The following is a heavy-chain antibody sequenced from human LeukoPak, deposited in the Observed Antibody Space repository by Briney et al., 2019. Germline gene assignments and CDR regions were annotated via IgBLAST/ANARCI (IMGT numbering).Heavy chain of an antibody. J-gene: IGHJ4*02. CDR2: IYYSGST. CDR3: ARFFSTYDILTGYRPDLFDY. CDR1: GGSISSSSYY. D-gene: IGHD3-9*01. V-gene: IGHV4-39*01. Sequence: SETLSLTCTVSGGSISSSSYYWGWIRQPPGKGLEWIGSIYYSGSTYYNPSLKSRVTISVDTSKNQLSLKLSSVTAADTAVYYCARFFSTYDILTGYRPDLFDYWGQGTLVTVSS.